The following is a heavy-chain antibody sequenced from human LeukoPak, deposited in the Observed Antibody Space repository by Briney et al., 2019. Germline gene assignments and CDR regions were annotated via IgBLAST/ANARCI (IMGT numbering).Heavy chain of an antibody. D-gene: IGHD2-2*01. J-gene: IGHJ4*02. CDR2: VYYTGST. CDR1: GGSIRNFY. CDR3: ARLSPYCSSTSCPIDY. Sequence: PSETLSLTCSVSGGSIRNFYWSWIRQSPGKGLEWIGFVYYTGSTNYNPSLKSRVTISVDTSKNQFSLKLSSVTAADTAMYYCARLSPYCSSTSCPIDYWGQGTLVTVSS. V-gene: IGHV4-59*08.